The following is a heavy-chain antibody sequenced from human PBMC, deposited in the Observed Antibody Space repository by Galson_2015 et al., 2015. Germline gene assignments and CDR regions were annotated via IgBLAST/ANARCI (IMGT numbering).Heavy chain of an antibody. V-gene: IGHV1-69*10. D-gene: IGHD2-2*01. J-gene: IGHJ4*02. Sequence: SVKVSCKASGGSFITYAISWVRQAPGQGLEWMGGITPLLGTPNYAQEFQDRVTITADKSTSTVYLEVSSLRSEYTAVYYCARASQDCSRASCPYNYWGQGTLVIVSS. CDR1: GGSFITYA. CDR2: ITPLLGTP. CDR3: ARASQDCSRASCPYNY.